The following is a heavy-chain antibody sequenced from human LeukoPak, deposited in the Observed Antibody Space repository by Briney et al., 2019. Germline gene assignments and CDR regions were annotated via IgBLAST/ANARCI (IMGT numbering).Heavy chain of an antibody. J-gene: IGHJ5*02. CDR3: ARDRGYSSGWYESSWFDP. CDR2: IYTSGST. CDR1: GGSISSYY. Sequence: SETLSLTCTVSGGSISSYYWSWIRQPAGKGLEWIGRIYTSGSTNYNPSLKSRVTVSVDTSKNQFSLKLSSVTAADTAVYYCARDRGYSSGWYESSWFDPWGQGALVTVSS. D-gene: IGHD6-19*01. V-gene: IGHV4-4*07.